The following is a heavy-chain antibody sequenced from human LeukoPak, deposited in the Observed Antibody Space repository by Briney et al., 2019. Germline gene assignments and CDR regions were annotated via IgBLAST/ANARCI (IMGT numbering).Heavy chain of an antibody. D-gene: IGHD3-22*01. CDR1: GYNFTSYG. V-gene: IGHV1-18*01. CDR3: ARPITYYDSSGYYPDAFDI. Sequence: ASVKVSCKASGYNFTSYGISWVRQAPGQGLEWMGWISAYNGNTNYAQKFQGRVTMTRDTSISTAYMELSRLRSDDTAVYYCARPITYYDSSGYYPDAFDIWGQGTMVTVSP. J-gene: IGHJ3*02. CDR2: ISAYNGNT.